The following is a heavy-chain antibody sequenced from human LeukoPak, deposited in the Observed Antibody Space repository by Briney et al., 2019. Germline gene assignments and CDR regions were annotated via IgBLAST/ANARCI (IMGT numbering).Heavy chain of an antibody. J-gene: IGHJ3*02. Sequence: ASVKVSCKASGGTFSSYAISWVRQAPGQGLEWMGWISAYNGNTNYAQKLQGRVTMTTDTSTSTAYMELRSLRSDDTAVYYCARDRTRGYSNAFDIWGQGTMVTVSS. V-gene: IGHV1-18*01. D-gene: IGHD6-13*01. CDR2: ISAYNGNT. CDR1: GGTFSSYA. CDR3: ARDRTRGYSNAFDI.